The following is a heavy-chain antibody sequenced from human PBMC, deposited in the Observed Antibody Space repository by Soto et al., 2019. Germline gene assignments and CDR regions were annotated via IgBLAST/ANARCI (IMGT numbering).Heavy chain of an antibody. V-gene: IGHV3-74*02. Sequence: EVQLVESGGGLVQPGGSLRLSCAASGFTFSSYWMHWVRQAPGKGLVWVSRINSDGSSTSYADSVKGRFTISRDNAKNTLYLQMNSLGAEDTAVYYCARPIWFGETCYYYYGMDVWGQGTTVTVSS. CDR1: GFTFSSYW. J-gene: IGHJ6*02. CDR3: ARPIWFGETCYYYYGMDV. D-gene: IGHD3-10*01. CDR2: INSDGSST.